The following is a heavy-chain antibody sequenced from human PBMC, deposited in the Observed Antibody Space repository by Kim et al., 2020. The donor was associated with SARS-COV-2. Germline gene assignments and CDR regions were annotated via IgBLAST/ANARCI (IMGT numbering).Heavy chain of an antibody. D-gene: IGHD4-4*01. CDR3: AKAMTTHYHCDV. CDR2: ITGSGGST. V-gene: IGHV3-23*01. J-gene: IGHJ2*01. Sequence: GGSLRLSCAASGFTFSNVAMSWVRQAPGKGLEWVSCITGSGGSTEHADAVTGRFTISRDNSENTLYLQMNSLRAEDTAVYYCAKAMTTHYHCDVWGRGTRVTVSS. CDR1: GFTFSNVA.